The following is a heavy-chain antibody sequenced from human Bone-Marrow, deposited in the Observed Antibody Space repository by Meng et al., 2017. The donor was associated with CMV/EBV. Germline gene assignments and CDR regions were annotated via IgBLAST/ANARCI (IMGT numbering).Heavy chain of an antibody. J-gene: IGHJ6*02. D-gene: IGHD6-6*01. CDR3: ARDLVVYYYYYGMDV. Sequence: ASVKVSCKASGYTFTSYDINWVRQATGQGLEWMGWMNPNSGNTGYAQKFQGRVTMTRNTSISTAYMELSSLRSEDTAVYYCARDLVVYYYYYGMDVWGQGTTVTVSS. V-gene: IGHV1-8*01. CDR2: MNPNSGNT. CDR1: GYTFTSYD.